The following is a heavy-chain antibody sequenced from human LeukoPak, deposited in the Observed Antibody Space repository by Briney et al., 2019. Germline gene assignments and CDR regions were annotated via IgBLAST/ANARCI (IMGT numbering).Heavy chain of an antibody. CDR3: ARNPGTTPSTGRYFDY. CDR2: ISVNGGST. J-gene: IGHJ4*02. Sequence: GGSLRLSCAASGFTFSNHAMSWVSQAPGKGLEWLSTISVNGGSTYSADSVKGRFTISRGNSKNTLSLQMNSLRVEDTAVYYCARNPGTTPSTGRYFDYWGQGILVTVSS. V-gene: IGHV3-23*01. D-gene: IGHD2-2*01. CDR1: GFTFSNHA.